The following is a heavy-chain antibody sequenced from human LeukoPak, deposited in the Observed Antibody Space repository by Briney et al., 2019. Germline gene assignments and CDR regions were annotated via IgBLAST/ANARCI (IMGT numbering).Heavy chain of an antibody. D-gene: IGHD2-2*02. V-gene: IGHV5-51*01. CDR1: GYHFTTFW. CDR3: ARHDVCSSTRCYNTYDI. Sequence: GESLKISFKGSGYHFTTFWIGWVRRRPGKGVGWMGIIHPGDSDTRYSPSFQGQVTISADKSISTASLQWSSLKASDTAMYYCARHDVCSSTRCYNTYDIWGQGTMVTVSS. J-gene: IGHJ3*02. CDR2: IHPGDSDT.